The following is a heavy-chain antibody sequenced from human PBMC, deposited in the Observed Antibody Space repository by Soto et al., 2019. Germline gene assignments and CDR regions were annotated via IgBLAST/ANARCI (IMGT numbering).Heavy chain of an antibody. CDR1: GGSFSGYY. CDR3: ARGITMILAVQGYAPGNYCFDS. Sequence: SETLSLTCAVYGGSFSGYYWSWIRQPPGKGLEWIGEVNHSGSTNQNPSLKSRVTVSVDTSKNQFSLKLKSVTVADTAVYSCARGITMILAVQGYAPGNYCFDSWGQGTRVTVSS. J-gene: IGHJ4*02. V-gene: IGHV4-34*01. CDR2: VNHSGST. D-gene: IGHD3-22*01.